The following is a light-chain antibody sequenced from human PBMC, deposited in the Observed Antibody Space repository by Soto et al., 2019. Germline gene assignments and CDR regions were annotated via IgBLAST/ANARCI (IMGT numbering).Light chain of an antibody. CDR1: QSIYINS. V-gene: IGKV3-20*01. Sequence: EIVLTQSPGTLSLSPGERATLSCRASQSIYINSLAWYQHKRGQAPRLLIYAATVRATAVPDRFNGSGSGTDFALTISRLEPEESAMYYCHQYGDSPFAFGPGIKLDVK. CDR2: AAT. CDR3: HQYGDSPFA. J-gene: IGKJ3*01.